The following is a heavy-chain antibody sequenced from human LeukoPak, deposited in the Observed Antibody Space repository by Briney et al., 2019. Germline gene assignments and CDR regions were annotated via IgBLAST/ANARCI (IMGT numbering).Heavy chain of an antibody. CDR2: IYSGGST. J-gene: IGHJ5*02. CDR3: ARDAPYCGGDCLT. Sequence: GGSLRLSCAASGFTFSSYSMNWVRQAPGKGLEWVSVIYSGGSTYYADSVKGRFTISRDNSKNTLYLQMNSLRAEDTAVYYCARDAPYCGGDCLTWGQGTLVTVSS. CDR1: GFTFSSYS. V-gene: IGHV3-53*01. D-gene: IGHD2-21*02.